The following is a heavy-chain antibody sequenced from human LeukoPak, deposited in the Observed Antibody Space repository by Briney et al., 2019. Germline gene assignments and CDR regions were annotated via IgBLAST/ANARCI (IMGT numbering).Heavy chain of an antibody. D-gene: IGHD1-26*01. J-gene: IGHJ4*02. Sequence: GGSLRLSCAASGFIFSAYSMIWVRQAPGKGLEWVSSITSRSDYIYYADSVKGRFTISRYNAKNSLYLQMDSLRAEDTAVYYCARVRAGGSSNRGYFDDWGQGTLVTVSS. CDR3: ARVRAGGSSNRGYFDD. CDR2: ITSRSDYI. CDR1: GFIFSAYS. V-gene: IGHV3-21*01.